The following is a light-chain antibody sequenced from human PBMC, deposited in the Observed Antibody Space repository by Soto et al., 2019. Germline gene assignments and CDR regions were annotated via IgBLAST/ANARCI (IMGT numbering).Light chain of an antibody. CDR2: DVS. Sequence: QSALTQPASVSGSPGQSIPISCTGTSSDVGGYNYVSWYQQHPGKAPNLMIYDVSNRPSGVSNRFSGSKSGNTASLTISGLQAEDEADYYCSSYTSSSTLEVFGGGTKLTVL. CDR3: SSYTSSSTLEV. V-gene: IGLV2-14*01. CDR1: SSDVGGYNY. J-gene: IGLJ3*02.